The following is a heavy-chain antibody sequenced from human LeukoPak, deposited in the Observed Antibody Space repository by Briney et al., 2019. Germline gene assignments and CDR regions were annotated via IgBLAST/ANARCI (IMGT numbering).Heavy chain of an antibody. J-gene: IGHJ4*02. D-gene: IGHD3-10*01. Sequence: GGSLRLSCAVSGITLSNYGMSWVRQAPGKGLEWVAGLSGSGGGTNYADTVQGRFTISRDNPKNTLYLQMNSLRAEDTAVYFCAKRGVVIRVFLVGFHKEAYYFDSWGQGALVTVSS. CDR1: GITLSNYG. CDR3: AKRGVVIRVFLVGFHKEAYYFDS. V-gene: IGHV3-23*01. CDR2: LSGSGGGT.